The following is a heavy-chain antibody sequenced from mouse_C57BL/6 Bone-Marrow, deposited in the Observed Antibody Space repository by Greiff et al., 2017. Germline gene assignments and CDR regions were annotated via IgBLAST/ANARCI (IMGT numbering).Heavy chain of an antibody. Sequence: EVQLQQSGPELVKPGASVKIPCKASGYTFTDYNMDWVKQSPGKSLEWIGDINPNNGGTIYNQKFKGKATLTVDKSSSTAYMELRSLTSEDTAGYYCARIDWDWFAYWGQGTLVTVSA. J-gene: IGHJ3*01. CDR2: INPNNGGT. CDR1: GYTFTDYN. CDR3: ARIDWDWFAY. D-gene: IGHD4-1*01. V-gene: IGHV1-18*01.